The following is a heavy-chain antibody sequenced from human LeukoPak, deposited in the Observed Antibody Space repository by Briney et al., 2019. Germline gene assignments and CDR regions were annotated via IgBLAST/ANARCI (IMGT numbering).Heavy chain of an antibody. V-gene: IGHV1-18*01. CDR2: ISAYNGNT. D-gene: IGHD3-9*01. CDR1: GYTFTSYG. Sequence: GASVKVSCKASGYTFTSYGISWLRQAPGQGLEWMGLISAYNGNTNYAQKLKGRVTMTTDTSTSTAYMELRSLRSEDTAVYYCAVNYDILTGTSGDYYYYMDVWGKGTTVTISS. CDR3: AVNYDILTGTSGDYYYYMDV. J-gene: IGHJ6*03.